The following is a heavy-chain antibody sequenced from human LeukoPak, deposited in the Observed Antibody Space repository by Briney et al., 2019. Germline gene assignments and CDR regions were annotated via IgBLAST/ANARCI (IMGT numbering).Heavy chain of an antibody. Sequence: SGTLSLTCAVSGGPISSSNWWSWVRQPPGKGLEWIGEIYHSGSTNYNPSLKSRVTISVDKSKNQFSLKLSSVTAADTAVYYCARRHYYDSSGYTFDYWGQGTLVTVSS. J-gene: IGHJ4*02. CDR3: ARRHYYDSSGYTFDY. D-gene: IGHD3-22*01. CDR2: IYHSGST. CDR1: GGPISSSNW. V-gene: IGHV4-4*02.